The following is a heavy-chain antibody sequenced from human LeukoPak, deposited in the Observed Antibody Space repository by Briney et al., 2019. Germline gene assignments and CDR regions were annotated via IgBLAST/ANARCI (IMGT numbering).Heavy chain of an antibody. V-gene: IGHV1-2*02. CDR1: GYTFTGYY. Sequence: GASVKVSCKASGYTFTGYYMHWVRQAPGQGLEWMGWINPNSGGTNYAQKLQGRVTMTRDTSISTAYMELSRLRSYDTAVYYCARGSTGNWYFDLWGRGTLVTVSS. CDR2: INPNSGGT. CDR3: ARGSTGNWYFDL. D-gene: IGHD2-2*01. J-gene: IGHJ2*01.